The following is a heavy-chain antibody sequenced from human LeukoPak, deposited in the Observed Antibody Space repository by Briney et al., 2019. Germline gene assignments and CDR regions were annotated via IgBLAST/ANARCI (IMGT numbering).Heavy chain of an antibody. V-gene: IGHV4-59*01. CDR1: GGSISSYY. D-gene: IGHD2-8*02. CDR2: ISYSGST. Sequence: PSETLSLTCTVSGGSISSYYWTWIRQPPGKGLEWIGYISYSGSTNFNPSLKSRVTISVDTSKNQFSLNLSSVTAADTAVYYCARRGPGGRSFDIWGQGTMVTVSS. J-gene: IGHJ3*02. CDR3: ARRGPGGRSFDI.